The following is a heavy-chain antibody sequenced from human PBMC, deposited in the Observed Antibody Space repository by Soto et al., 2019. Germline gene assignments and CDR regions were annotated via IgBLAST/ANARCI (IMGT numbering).Heavy chain of an antibody. D-gene: IGHD3-10*01. CDR3: ARDRGSGSYYPREYGMDV. V-gene: IGHV4-31*03. J-gene: IGHJ6*02. Sequence: PSETLSLTCTVSGGSISSGGYYWSWIRQHPGEGLEWIGYIYYSGSTYYNPSLKSRVTISVDTSKNQFSLKLSSVTAADTAVYYCARDRGSGSYYPREYGMDVWGQGTTVTVSS. CDR1: GGSISSGGYY. CDR2: IYYSGST.